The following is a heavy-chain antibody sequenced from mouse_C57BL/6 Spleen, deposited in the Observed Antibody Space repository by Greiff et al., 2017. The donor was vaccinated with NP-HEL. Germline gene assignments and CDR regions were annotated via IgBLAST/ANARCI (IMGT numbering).Heavy chain of an antibody. D-gene: IGHD3-2*02. Sequence: EVQVVESGGGLVKPGGSLKLSCAASGFTFSSYTMSWVRQTPEKRLEWVATISGGGGNTYYPDSVKGRFTISRDNAKITLYLQMSSLRSEDTALYYCARQGAAQATPFAYWGQGTLVTVSA. CDR3: ARQGAAQATPFAY. CDR1: GFTFSSYT. J-gene: IGHJ3*01. CDR2: ISGGGGNT. V-gene: IGHV5-9*01.